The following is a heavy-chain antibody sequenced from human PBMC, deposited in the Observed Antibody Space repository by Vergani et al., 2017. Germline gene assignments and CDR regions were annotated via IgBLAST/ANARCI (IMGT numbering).Heavy chain of an antibody. CDR2: ISGSGGST. CDR3: ARIPPDSVAGTMDAFDI. CDR1: GFTFSSYA. V-gene: IGHV3-23*01. Sequence: EVQLLESGGGLVQPGGSLRLSCAASGFTFSSYALSWVRQAPGKGLEWVSAISGSGGSTYYADSVKSRFTISRDNSKNTLYLQMNSLRAEDTAVYYCARIPPDSVAGTMDAFDIWGQGTMVTVSS. D-gene: IGHD6-19*01. J-gene: IGHJ3*02.